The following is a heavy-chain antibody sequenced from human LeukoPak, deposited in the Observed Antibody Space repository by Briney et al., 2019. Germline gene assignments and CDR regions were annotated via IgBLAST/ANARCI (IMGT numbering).Heavy chain of an antibody. CDR3: AKDQGYCTNGVCLTFDY. J-gene: IGHJ4*02. CDR1: GFTFSSYA. V-gene: IGHV3-23*01. D-gene: IGHD2-8*01. Sequence: GGSLRLSCAASGFTFSSYAMSWVRQAPWKGLEWVSAISGSGGSTYYADSVKGRFTISRDNSKNTLYLQMNSLRAEDTAVYYCAKDQGYCTNGVCLTFDYWGQGTLVTVSS. CDR2: ISGSGGST.